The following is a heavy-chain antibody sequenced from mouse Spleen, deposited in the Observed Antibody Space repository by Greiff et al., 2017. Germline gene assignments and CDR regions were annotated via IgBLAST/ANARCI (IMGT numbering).Heavy chain of an antibody. CDR3: ARGGDYYGNFAMDY. CDR1: GYSFTGYY. Sequence: VQLKQSGPELVKPGASVKISCKASGYSFTGYYMNWVKQSPEKSLEWIGEINPSTGGTTYNQKFKAKATLTVDKSSSTAYMQLKSLTSEDSAVYYCARGGDYYGNFAMDYWGQGTSVTVSS. V-gene: IGHV1-42*01. CDR2: INPSTGGT. D-gene: IGHD1-1*01. J-gene: IGHJ4*01.